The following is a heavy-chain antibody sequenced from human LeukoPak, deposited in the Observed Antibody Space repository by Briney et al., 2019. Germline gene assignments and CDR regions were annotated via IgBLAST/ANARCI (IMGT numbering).Heavy chain of an antibody. CDR2: ISSGSSYT. CDR1: GFTFSDYY. CDR3: ARDGAAAAGTFWFDP. J-gene: IGHJ5*02. V-gene: IGHV3-11*06. D-gene: IGHD6-13*01. Sequence: GGSLRLSCAASGFTFSDYYMSWTRQAPGKGLEWVSYISSGSSYTNYADSVKGRFTISRDNAKNSLYLQMNSLRAEDTAVYYCARDGAAAAGTFWFDPWGQGTLVTVSS.